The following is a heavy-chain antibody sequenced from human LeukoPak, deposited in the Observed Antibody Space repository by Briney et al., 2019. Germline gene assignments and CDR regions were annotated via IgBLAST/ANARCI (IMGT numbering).Heavy chain of an antibody. V-gene: IGHV3-48*03. CDR2: ISSSGSTI. CDR1: GFTFSGFE. Sequence: PGGSLRLSCAATGFTFSGFEMNWVRQAPGKGLEWVSYISSSGSTIYYADSVKGRFTISSDNAKNSLYLQMNSLRAEDTAVYYCASGVAAAGSVYYYGMDVWGQGTTVTVSS. J-gene: IGHJ6*02. D-gene: IGHD6-13*01. CDR3: ASGVAAAGSVYYYGMDV.